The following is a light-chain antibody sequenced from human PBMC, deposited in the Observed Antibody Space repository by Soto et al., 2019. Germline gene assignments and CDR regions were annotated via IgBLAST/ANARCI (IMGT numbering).Light chain of an antibody. CDR2: VAS. CDR3: QQLYSYPLT. J-gene: IGKJ4*01. V-gene: IGKV1-9*01. CDR1: QGISNF. Sequence: DIQLTQSPFFLSASVGDRVTITCRASQGISNFLAWYQQKPGKVPKLLIYVASTLQSGVPSRFSGRGSGTEFTLTISSLQPEDFGTYYCQQLYSYPLTFGGGTKVDIK.